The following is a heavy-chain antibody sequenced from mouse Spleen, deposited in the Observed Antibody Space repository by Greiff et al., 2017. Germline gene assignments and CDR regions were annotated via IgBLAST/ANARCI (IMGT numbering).Heavy chain of an antibody. D-gene: IGHD1-2*01. J-gene: IGHJ1*01. CDR2: IYPGDGDT. CDR1: GYAFSSYW. CDR3: ARRFTTAHEYFDV. V-gene: IGHV1-80*01. Sequence: VQLQQSGAELVKPGASVKISCKASGYAFSSYWMNWVKQRPGKGLEWLGQIYPGDGDTNYNGKFKGKATLTEDNYSSTAYMQLNSLTSEDSSVYYCARRFTTAHEYFDVWGAGTTVTVSS.